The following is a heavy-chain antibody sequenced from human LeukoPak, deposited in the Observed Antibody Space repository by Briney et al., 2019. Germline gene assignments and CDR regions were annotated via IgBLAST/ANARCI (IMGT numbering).Heavy chain of an antibody. CDR2: ISGSGGST. D-gene: IGHD6-19*01. V-gene: IGHV3-23*01. Sequence: GGSLTLSCAASGFTFSSYAMSWVRQAPGKGLEWVSAISGSGGSTYYADSVKGRFTISRDHSKSTLYLQMNSLRAEDTAVYYCAKDSSGWNYYFDYWGQGTLVTVSS. CDR3: AKDSSGWNYYFDY. CDR1: GFTFSSYA. J-gene: IGHJ4*02.